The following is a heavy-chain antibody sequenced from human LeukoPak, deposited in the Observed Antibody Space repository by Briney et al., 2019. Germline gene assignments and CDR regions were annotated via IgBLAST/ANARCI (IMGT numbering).Heavy chain of an antibody. D-gene: IGHD3-10*01. V-gene: IGHV3-53*01. CDR1: GFTVSSNY. CDR3: ARDRVDYGMDV. J-gene: IGHJ6*02. Sequence: GGSLRLSCAASGFTVSSNYMSWVRQAPGKGLEWVSVIYSGGSTYYADSVKGRFTISRDNSKNTLYLQMNSLRAEDTAVYYCARDRVDYGMDVWGQGTTVTVSS. CDR2: IYSGGST.